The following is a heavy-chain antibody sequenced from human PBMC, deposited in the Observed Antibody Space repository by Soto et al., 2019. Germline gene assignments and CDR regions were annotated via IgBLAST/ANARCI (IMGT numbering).Heavy chain of an antibody. D-gene: IGHD6-19*01. V-gene: IGHV3-23*01. J-gene: IGHJ1*01. CDR3: AKKVAGSEPFQH. Sequence: GGSLRLSCAASGFTYSRYAMSWVRQAPGKGLEWVSAISGSGGSTYYADSVKGRFTISRDNSKNTLFLQMNSLRAEDTAVYYCAKKVAGSEPFQHWGQGTLVTVSS. CDR1: GFTYSRYA. CDR2: ISGSGGST.